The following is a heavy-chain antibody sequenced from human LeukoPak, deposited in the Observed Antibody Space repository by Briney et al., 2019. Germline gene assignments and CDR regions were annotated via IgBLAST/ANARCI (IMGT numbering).Heavy chain of an antibody. D-gene: IGHD3-16*01. CDR3: ARDPFGGATPEGAFDI. CDR2: ISSNGGST. CDR1: GFTFSSYA. J-gene: IGHJ3*02. Sequence: PGGSLRLSCAASGFTFSSYAMHWVRQAPGKGLEYVSAISSNGGSTYYANSVKGRFTISRDNSKNTLYLQMGSLRAEDMAVYYCARDPFGGATPEGAFDIWGQGTMVTVSS. V-gene: IGHV3-64*01.